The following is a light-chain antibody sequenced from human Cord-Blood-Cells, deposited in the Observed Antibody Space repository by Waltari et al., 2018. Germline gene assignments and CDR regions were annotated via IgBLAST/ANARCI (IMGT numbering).Light chain of an antibody. CDR1: QSVLYSSNNKNY. Sequence: IGMPQSPDSLAVSLGERAPITCNSSQSVLYSSNNKNYLAWYQQKPGQPPKLLIYWASTRESGVPDRFSGSGSGTDFTLTISSLQAEDVAVYYCQQYYSTPFTFGGGTKVEIK. V-gene: IGKV4-1*01. CDR3: QQYYSTPFT. CDR2: WAS. J-gene: IGKJ4*01.